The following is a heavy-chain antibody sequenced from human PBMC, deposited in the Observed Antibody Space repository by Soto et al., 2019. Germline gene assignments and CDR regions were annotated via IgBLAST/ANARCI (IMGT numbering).Heavy chain of an antibody. CDR1: GFTFSSYG. V-gene: IGHV3-30*18. J-gene: IGHJ6*02. CDR3: ANQKLYIALPYYYGMDV. D-gene: IGHD3-3*01. Sequence: PGGSLRLSCAASGFTFSSYGMHWVRQAPGKGLEWVAVISYDGSNKYYADSVKGRFTISRDNSKNTLYLQMNSLRAEDTAVYYCANQKLYIALPYYYGMDVWGQGTTVTVSS. CDR2: ISYDGSNK.